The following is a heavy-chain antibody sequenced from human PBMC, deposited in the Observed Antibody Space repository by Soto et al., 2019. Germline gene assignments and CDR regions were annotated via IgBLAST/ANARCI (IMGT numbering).Heavy chain of an antibody. CDR3: ARDKITGLFDD. V-gene: IGHV4-34*01. D-gene: IGHD2-8*02. J-gene: IGHJ4*02. CDR1: GGSFSGYY. CDR2: INHSGST. Sequence: SETLSLTCAVYGGSFSGYYWSWIRQPPGKGLEWIGEINHSGSTNYNPSLKSRVTISVDTSKNQFSLKLTSVTAADTAVYYCARDKITGLFDDSGQGTLVTVSS.